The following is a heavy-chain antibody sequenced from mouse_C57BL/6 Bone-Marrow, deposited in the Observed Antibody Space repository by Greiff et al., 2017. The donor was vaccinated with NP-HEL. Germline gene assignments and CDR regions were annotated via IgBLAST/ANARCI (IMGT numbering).Heavy chain of an antibody. J-gene: IGHJ1*03. CDR2: ISDGGSYT. D-gene: IGHD1-1*02. Sequence: EVKLMESGGGLVKPGGSLKLSCAASGFTFSSYAMSWVRQTPEKRLEWVATISDGGSYTYYPDNVKGRFTISRDNAKNNLYLQMSHLKSEDTAMHYCARDRGDGAWYFDVWGTGTTVTVSS. V-gene: IGHV5-4*01. CDR1: GFTFSSYA. CDR3: ARDRGDGAWYFDV.